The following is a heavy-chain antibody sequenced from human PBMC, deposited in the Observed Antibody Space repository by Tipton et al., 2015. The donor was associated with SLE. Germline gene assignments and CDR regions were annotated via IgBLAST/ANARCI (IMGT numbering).Heavy chain of an antibody. CDR1: GGSISSSSYY. V-gene: IGHV4-39*07. D-gene: IGHD6-13*01. CDR2: IYYSGST. CDR3: ARVRLIAAATTGAFDI. J-gene: IGHJ3*02. Sequence: TLSLTCTVSGGSISSSSYYWGWIRQPPGKGLEWIGSIYYSGSTYYNPSLKSRVTISVDTSKNQFSLKLSSVTAADTAVYYCARVRLIAAATTGAFDIWGQGTMFTVSS.